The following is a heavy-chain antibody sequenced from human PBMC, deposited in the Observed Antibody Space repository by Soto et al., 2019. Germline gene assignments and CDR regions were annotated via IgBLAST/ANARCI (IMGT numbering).Heavy chain of an antibody. Sequence: ASVKVSCKASGYTVTSYAMNWVRQAPGQRLEWMGWINAGNGNTNYSQKFQGRVTITRDTSASTAYMELSSLRSEDTAVYYCARPLFFNGVHWFDLWGQGAPVTVSS. CDR3: ARPLFFNGVHWFDL. CDR1: GYTVTSYA. J-gene: IGHJ5*02. D-gene: IGHD2-8*01. V-gene: IGHV1-3*01. CDR2: INAGNGNT.